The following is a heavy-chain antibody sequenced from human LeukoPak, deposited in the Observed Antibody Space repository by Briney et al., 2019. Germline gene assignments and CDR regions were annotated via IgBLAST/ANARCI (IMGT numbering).Heavy chain of an antibody. D-gene: IGHD5-18*01. CDR3: AKHGDTAMWLDY. CDR1: GFTFGSYA. J-gene: IGHJ4*02. CDR2: IGGGSETT. V-gene: IGHV3-23*01. Sequence: GGSLRLSCAASGFTFGSYAMSWVRQAPGKRLEWVSTIGGGSETTSYADSAKGRFTISRDSSKNTLNLQMNSLRAEDTAVYYCAKHGDTAMWLDYWGQGTLVTVSS.